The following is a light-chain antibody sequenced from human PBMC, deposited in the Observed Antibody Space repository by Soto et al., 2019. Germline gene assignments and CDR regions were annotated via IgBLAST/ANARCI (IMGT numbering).Light chain of an antibody. Sequence: QMTQSPSSLSASLGDTVTVTCRASQSVSGWLAWYQQKPGEAPKLLIYDASALPRGVPARFSGSGSGTKFTLTIASLQPDDFATYYCQQYETFSGTFGPGTKVDIK. CDR3: QQYETFSGT. J-gene: IGKJ1*01. CDR1: QSVSGW. V-gene: IGKV1-5*01. CDR2: DAS.